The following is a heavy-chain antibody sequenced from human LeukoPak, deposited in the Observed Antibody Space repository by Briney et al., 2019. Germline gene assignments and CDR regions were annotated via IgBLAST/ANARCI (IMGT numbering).Heavy chain of an antibody. CDR1: GYTFSHYG. D-gene: IGHD3-16*01. CDR3: VRDGGGLYYYYYMDV. Sequence: ASVKVSCKASGYTFSHYGINWVRQAPGQGLEWMGWNSAYNGNTNYAQNHQGRVTMTADTSTSIAYMELRSLRPDDTAVYYYVRDGGGLYYYYYMDVWGTGTTVTVSS. J-gene: IGHJ6*03. CDR2: NSAYNGNT. V-gene: IGHV1-18*01.